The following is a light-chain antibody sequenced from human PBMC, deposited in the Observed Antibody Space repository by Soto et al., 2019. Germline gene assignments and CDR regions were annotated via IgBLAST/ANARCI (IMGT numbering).Light chain of an antibody. V-gene: IGKV3-15*01. CDR2: GAS. Sequence: EIVMTQSPATLSVSPGERATLSCRASQSVSNNLAWYQQKAGQAPRLLIYGASTRATGIPARFSGSGSGTEFTLTISSLQSEDFAVYYCPQYNNWPPWTFGQGTKVEIK. CDR1: QSVSNN. CDR3: PQYNNWPPWT. J-gene: IGKJ1*01.